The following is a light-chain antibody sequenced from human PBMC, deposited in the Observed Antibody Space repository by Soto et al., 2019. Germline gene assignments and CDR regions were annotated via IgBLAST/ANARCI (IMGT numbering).Light chain of an antibody. CDR1: QSVSSSY. J-gene: IGKJ4*01. V-gene: IGKV3-15*01. Sequence: EIGFSQSPCTLSLSPGERATLSCRASQSVSSSYLAWYQQKPGQAPRLLIYDTSTRATGVPARFSGSRSGTEFTLTINSLQSEDFAVYYCQRYNNWPLTFGGGTKVDIK. CDR3: QRYNNWPLT. CDR2: DTS.